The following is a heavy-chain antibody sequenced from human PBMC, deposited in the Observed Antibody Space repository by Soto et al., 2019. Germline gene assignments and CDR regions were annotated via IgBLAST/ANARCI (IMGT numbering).Heavy chain of an antibody. D-gene: IGHD1-20*01. V-gene: IGHV4-30-2*01. CDR2: IYHSGST. Sequence: QLQLQESGSGLVKPSQTLSLTCAVSGGSISSGGYSWSWIRQPPGKGLEWIGYIYHSGSTYYNPSLKSRVTISVDRSKNQFSLKLSSVTAADTAVYYCARDFRHNVISPVPFDIWGQGTMVTVSS. J-gene: IGHJ3*02. CDR3: ARDFRHNVISPVPFDI. CDR1: GGSISSGGYS.